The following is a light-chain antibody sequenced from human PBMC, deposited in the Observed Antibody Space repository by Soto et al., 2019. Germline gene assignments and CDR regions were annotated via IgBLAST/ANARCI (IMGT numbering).Light chain of an antibody. J-gene: IGLJ1*01. CDR1: SSDVGGYNY. CDR2: EVS. CDR3: SSYTTSNTYV. Sequence: QSVLTQPASVSGYPGQSITISCTGRSSDVGGYNYVSWYQQHPGKAPKFMIYEVSRRPSGLSNRFSGSKSGNTASLTVSGLQAEDEADYYCSSYTTSNTYVFXTGTKVTVL. V-gene: IGLV2-14*01.